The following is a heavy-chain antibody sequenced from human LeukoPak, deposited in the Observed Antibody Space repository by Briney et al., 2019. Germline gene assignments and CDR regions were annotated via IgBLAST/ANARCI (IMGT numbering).Heavy chain of an antibody. CDR2: ISGDGGST. Sequence: GGSLRLSCAASGFTFDNYAIHWVRQAPGKGLEWVSLISGDGGSTYYADSMKGRFTISRDNSKNSLYLQMNSLRTEDAALYYCARDSQEFFQHWGQGTLVTVSS. V-gene: IGHV3-43*02. CDR1: GFTFDNYA. J-gene: IGHJ1*01. CDR3: ARDSQEFFQH.